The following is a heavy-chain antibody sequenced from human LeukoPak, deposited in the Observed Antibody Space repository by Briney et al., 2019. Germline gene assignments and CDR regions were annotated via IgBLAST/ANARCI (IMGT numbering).Heavy chain of an antibody. D-gene: IGHD3-22*01. V-gene: IGHV4-59*01. CDR3: AKGDYYDSSGYWLFDY. CDR1: GGSISSYY. J-gene: IGHJ4*02. Sequence: SETLSLTCTVSGGSISSYYWSWIRQPPGKGLEWIGYIYYSGSTNYNPSLKSRVTISVDTSKNQFSLKLSSVTAADTAVYYCAKGDYYDSSGYWLFDYWGQGTLVTVSS. CDR2: IYYSGST.